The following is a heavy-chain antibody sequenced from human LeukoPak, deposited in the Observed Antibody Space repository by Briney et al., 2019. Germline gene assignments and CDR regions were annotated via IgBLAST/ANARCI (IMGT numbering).Heavy chain of an antibody. CDR1: GFTFSTYA. Sequence: GGSLRLSCAASGFTFSTYAMSWVRQAAGKGLEWVSLSGSGGGTYYADSVKGWFTISRDNSKNTLYLQMNSLRAEDTALYYCARDGMVRGVTPYLQHWGQGTLVTVSS. D-gene: IGHD3-10*01. CDR3: ARDGMVRGVTPYLQH. J-gene: IGHJ1*01. CDR2: SGSGGGT. V-gene: IGHV3-23*01.